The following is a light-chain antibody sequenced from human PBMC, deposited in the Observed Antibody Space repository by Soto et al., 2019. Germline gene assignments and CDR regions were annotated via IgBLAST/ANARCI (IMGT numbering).Light chain of an antibody. J-gene: IGKJ4*01. CDR2: TAS. V-gene: IGKV1-39*01. CDR3: QQTYSGPLT. CDR1: QSISIY. Sequence: DIQMTQSRSSLSASVGDRVTITFRASQSISIYLNWYQQKPGKAPKVLIYTASSLQSGVPSRFSGIGSGTDFTLSISSLQPEDFATYYCQQTYSGPLTFGGGTKVDI.